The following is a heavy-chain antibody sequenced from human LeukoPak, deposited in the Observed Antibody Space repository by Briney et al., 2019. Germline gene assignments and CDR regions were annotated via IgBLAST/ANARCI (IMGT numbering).Heavy chain of an antibody. J-gene: IGHJ5*02. CDR1: GFTFSSYA. D-gene: IGHD3-22*01. CDR3: AGHHDKEQYYYDSSGYYLANWFDP. Sequence: GSLRLSCAASGFTFSSYAMSWVRQPPGKGLEWIGEINHSGSTNYNPSLKSRVTISVDTSKNQFSLKLSSVTAADTAVYYCAGHHDKEQYYYDSSGYYLANWFDPWGQGTLVTVSS. CDR2: INHSGST. V-gene: IGHV4-34*08.